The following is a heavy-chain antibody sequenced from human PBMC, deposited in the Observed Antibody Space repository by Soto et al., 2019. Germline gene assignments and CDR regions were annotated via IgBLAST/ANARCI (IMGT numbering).Heavy chain of an antibody. CDR1: GFTFSSYG. D-gene: IGHD3-10*01. CDR3: ARDAYLGSGSYAY. Sequence: QVQLVESGGGVVQPGRSLRLSCAASGFTFSSYGMHWVRQAPGKGLEWVALMWYDGSNKYYADSVKGRFTISRGNSKNTLYLQMNSLRAEDTAVYYCARDAYLGSGSYAYWGQGTLVTVSS. CDR2: MWYDGSNK. V-gene: IGHV3-33*01. J-gene: IGHJ4*02.